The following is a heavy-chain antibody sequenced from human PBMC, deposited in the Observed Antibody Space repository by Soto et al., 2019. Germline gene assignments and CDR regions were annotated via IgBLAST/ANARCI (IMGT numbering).Heavy chain of an antibody. Sequence: ASVKVSCTASGYTFTSYYMHWVRQAPGQGLEWMGIINPSGGSTSYAQKFQGRVTMTRNTSTSTVYMELSSLRSEDTAVYYCARDELVVRGVRWFDPWGQGTLVTVSS. CDR1: GYTFTSYY. J-gene: IGHJ5*02. V-gene: IGHV1-46*01. D-gene: IGHD3-10*01. CDR3: ARDELVVRGVRWFDP. CDR2: INPSGGST.